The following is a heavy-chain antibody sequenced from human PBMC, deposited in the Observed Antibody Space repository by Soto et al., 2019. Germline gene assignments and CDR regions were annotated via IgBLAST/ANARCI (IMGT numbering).Heavy chain of an antibody. CDR1: GFTFDDYA. J-gene: IGHJ6*02. D-gene: IGHD3-22*01. V-gene: IGHV3-23*01. CDR2: ISGSGGST. Sequence: GGSLRLSCAASGFTFDDYAMSWVRQAPGKGLEWVSAISGSGGSTYYADSVKGRFTISRDNSKNTLYLQMNSLRAEDTAVYYCAKQLPRITMIASYYYGMDVWGQGTTVTVSS. CDR3: AKQLPRITMIASYYYGMDV.